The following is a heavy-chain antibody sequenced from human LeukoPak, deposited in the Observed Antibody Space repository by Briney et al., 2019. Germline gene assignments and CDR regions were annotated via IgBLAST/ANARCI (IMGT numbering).Heavy chain of an antibody. Sequence: GGSLRLSCAASGFTFDDYGMSWVRQAPGKGLEWVSGINWNGGSTGYADSVKGRFTISRDNANNSLYLQMNSLRAEDTAVYYCARDYTRTTGWFDPWGQGTLVTVSS. D-gene: IGHD1-1*01. CDR2: INWNGGST. CDR3: ARDYTRTTGWFDP. V-gene: IGHV3-20*04. CDR1: GFTFDDYG. J-gene: IGHJ5*02.